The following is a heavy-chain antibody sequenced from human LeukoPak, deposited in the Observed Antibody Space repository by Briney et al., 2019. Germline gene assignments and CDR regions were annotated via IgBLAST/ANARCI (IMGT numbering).Heavy chain of an antibody. Sequence: SETLSLTCTVSGGSISSSSYYWGWIRQPPGKGLEWIGSIYYSGSTYYNPSLKSRVTISVDTSKNQFSLKLSSVTAADTAVYYCATMGWYSGSPFDYWGQGTLVTVSS. V-gene: IGHV4-39*07. CDR2: IYYSGST. CDR1: GGSISSSSYY. CDR3: ATMGWYSGSPFDY. D-gene: IGHD1-26*01. J-gene: IGHJ4*02.